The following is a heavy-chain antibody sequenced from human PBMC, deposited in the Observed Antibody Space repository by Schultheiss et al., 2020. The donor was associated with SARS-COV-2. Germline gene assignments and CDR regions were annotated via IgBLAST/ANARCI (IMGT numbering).Heavy chain of an antibody. CDR3: ARGSRGSWFDP. Sequence: ASVKVSCKASGYTFTSYDINWVRQATGQGLEWMGWMNPNSGNTGYAQKFQGRVTMTTDTSTSTAYMELRSLRSDDTAVYYCARGSRGSWFDPWGQGTLVTVSS. CDR2: MNPNSGNT. CDR1: GYTFTSYD. J-gene: IGHJ5*02. V-gene: IGHV1-8*01.